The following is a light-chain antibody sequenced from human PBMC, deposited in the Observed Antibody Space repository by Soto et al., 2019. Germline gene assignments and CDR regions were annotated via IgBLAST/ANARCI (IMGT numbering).Light chain of an antibody. J-gene: IGLJ1*01. CDR3: SSYTSSTDYV. CDR1: WYNIGKNL. CDR2: MTN. Sequence: QSVLTQPPSASGTPGQTVTISCSGGWYNIGKNLGYWYQQLPGTAPKLLIYMTNQRPSGVPDRFSGSKSGSSASLAVSGLRSEDEAVYYCSSYTSSTDYVFGTGTKLTVL. V-gene: IGLV1-47*01.